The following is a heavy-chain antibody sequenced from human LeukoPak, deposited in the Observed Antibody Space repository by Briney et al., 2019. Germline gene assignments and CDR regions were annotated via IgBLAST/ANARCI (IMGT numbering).Heavy chain of an antibody. D-gene: IGHD6-13*01. CDR2: INTDGSTT. Sequence: GGSLGLSCATAGFTFSSHWMHWVRQGPGKGLVWVSRINTDGSTTSYADSVKGRFTISRDNAKNTLYLQMNSLRAEDTAVYYCARVTIAATGIDYWGQGTLVTVSS. V-gene: IGHV3-74*01. CDR1: GFTFSSHW. J-gene: IGHJ4*02. CDR3: ARVTIAATGIDY.